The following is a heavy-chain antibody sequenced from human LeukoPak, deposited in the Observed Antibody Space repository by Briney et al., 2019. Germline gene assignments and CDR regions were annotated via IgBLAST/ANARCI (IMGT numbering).Heavy chain of an antibody. CDR1: GFTFSSYG. J-gene: IGHJ4*02. D-gene: IGHD6-19*01. CDR3: ARDVSIAVAEYYFDY. Sequence: PGGSLRLSCAASGFTFSSYGMHWVRQAPGKGLEWVAVIWYDGSNKYYADSVKGRFTISRDNSKNTLYLQMNSLRAEDTAVYYCARDVSIAVAEYYFDYWGQGTLVTVSS. CDR2: IWYDGSNK. V-gene: IGHV3-33*01.